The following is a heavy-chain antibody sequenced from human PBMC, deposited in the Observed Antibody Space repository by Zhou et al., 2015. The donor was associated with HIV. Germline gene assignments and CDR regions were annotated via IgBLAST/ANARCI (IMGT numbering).Heavy chain of an antibody. J-gene: IGHJ4*02. V-gene: IGHV3-53*05. Sequence: EVQLVETGGGLIQPGGSLRLSCAASGFTVSSNYMSWVRQAPGKGLEWVSVIYSGGSTYYADSVKGRFTISRDNSRNTLYLQMDSLRVEDTALYYCASDWHYVVGFDYWGRGTLVTVSS. CDR1: GFTVSSNY. D-gene: IGHD1-7*01. CDR2: IYSGGST. CDR3: ASDWHYVVGFDY.